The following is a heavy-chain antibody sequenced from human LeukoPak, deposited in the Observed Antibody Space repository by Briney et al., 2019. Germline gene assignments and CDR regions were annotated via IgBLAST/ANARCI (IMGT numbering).Heavy chain of an antibody. CDR3: AKDLGYSSSYNITLLDY. D-gene: IGHD6-6*01. Sequence: GGSPRLSCAASGFTFSSYGMHWVRQAPGKGLEWVAFIRYDGSNKYYADSVKGRFTISRDNSKNTLYLQMNSLRAEDTAVYYCAKDLGYSSSYNITLLDYWGQGTLVTVSS. J-gene: IGHJ4*02. V-gene: IGHV3-30*02. CDR1: GFTFSSYG. CDR2: IRYDGSNK.